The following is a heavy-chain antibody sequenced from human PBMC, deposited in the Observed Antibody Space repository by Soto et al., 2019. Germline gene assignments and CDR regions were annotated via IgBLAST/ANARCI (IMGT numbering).Heavy chain of an antibody. CDR3: IRGGSPYYYDY. CDR1: GFIFSGSA. CDR2: ILSKASNYAT. Sequence: EVQLVESGGGLVQPGGSLKLSCAASGFIFSGSAVHWVRQASGKGLEWVGRILSKASNYATAYPASMKGRFTISRDDPENTAFLQMNSLKTEDTAVYYCIRGGSPYYYDYWGQGTLVAVSS. V-gene: IGHV3-73*01. J-gene: IGHJ4*02.